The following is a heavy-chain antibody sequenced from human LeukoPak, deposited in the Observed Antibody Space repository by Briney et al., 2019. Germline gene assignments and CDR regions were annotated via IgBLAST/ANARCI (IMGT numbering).Heavy chain of an antibody. CDR2: IIPIFGTA. D-gene: IGHD3-22*01. CDR3: ARTRSMIDAFDI. Sequence: ASVKVSCKASGGTFSSYAISWVRQAPGQGLEWMGGIIPIFGTANYAQKLQGRVTMTTDTSTSTAYMELRSLRSDDTAVYYCARTRSMIDAFDIWGQGTMVTVSS. CDR1: GGTFSSYA. J-gene: IGHJ3*02. V-gene: IGHV1-69*05.